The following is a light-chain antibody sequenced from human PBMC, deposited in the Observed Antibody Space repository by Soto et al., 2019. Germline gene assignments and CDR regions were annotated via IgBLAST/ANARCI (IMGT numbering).Light chain of an antibody. Sequence: QSALTQPASVSGSPGQSIAISCTGSSSDVGIYNYVSWYQQHPGKVPKLIIYEVTTRPSGVSNRFSGSKSGNTTSLTISGLPAEDEADYYCSSYTTSSTRVFVTGTKLTVL. J-gene: IGLJ1*01. V-gene: IGLV2-14*01. CDR2: EVT. CDR1: SSDVGIYNY. CDR3: SSYTTSSTRV.